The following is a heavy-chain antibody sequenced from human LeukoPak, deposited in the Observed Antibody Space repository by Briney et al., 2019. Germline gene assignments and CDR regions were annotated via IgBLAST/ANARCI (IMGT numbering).Heavy chain of an antibody. CDR1: GGTFSSYA. D-gene: IGHD6-13*01. CDR3: ARDIWSIAAAGGGGFDP. Sequence: ASVKVSCKPSGGTFSSYAISWVRQAPGQGLEWMGGIIPIFGTANYAQKFQGRVTITADESTSTAYMELSSLRSEDTAVYYCARDIWSIAAAGGGGFDPWGQGTLVTVSS. CDR2: IIPIFGTA. J-gene: IGHJ5*02. V-gene: IGHV1-69*13.